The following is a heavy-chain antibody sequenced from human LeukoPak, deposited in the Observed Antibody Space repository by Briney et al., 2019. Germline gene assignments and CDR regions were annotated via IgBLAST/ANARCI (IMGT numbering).Heavy chain of an antibody. CDR3: AREGSRDGYNYFDY. CDR2: IIPIFGTA. D-gene: IGHD5-24*01. Sequence: SVKVSCEASGGTFSSYAISWVRQAPGQGLEWMGGIIPIFGTANYAQKFQGRVTITADKSTSTAYMELSSLRSEDTAVYYCAREGSRDGYNYFDYWGQGTLVTVSS. V-gene: IGHV1-69*06. CDR1: GGTFSSYA. J-gene: IGHJ4*02.